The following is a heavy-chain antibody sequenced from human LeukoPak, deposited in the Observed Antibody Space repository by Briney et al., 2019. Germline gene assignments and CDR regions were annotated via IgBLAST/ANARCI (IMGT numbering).Heavy chain of an antibody. Sequence: SVKVSCTASGGTFSSYAISWVRQAPGQGLEWMGGIIPIFGTANYAQKFQGRVTITADESTSTAYMELSSLRSEDTAVYYCAREYYYDSSGYYSFDYWGQGTLVTVSS. J-gene: IGHJ4*02. CDR3: AREYYYDSSGYYSFDY. D-gene: IGHD3-22*01. CDR2: IIPIFGTA. CDR1: GGTFSSYA. V-gene: IGHV1-69*13.